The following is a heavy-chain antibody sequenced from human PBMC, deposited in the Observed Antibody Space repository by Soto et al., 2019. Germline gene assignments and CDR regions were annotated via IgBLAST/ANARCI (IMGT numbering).Heavy chain of an antibody. J-gene: IGHJ4*02. D-gene: IGHD5-12*01. CDR3: VKDLNSGYEDY. CDR1: GFTFSRYS. Sequence: GGSLRLSCAASGFTFSRYSMNWVRQAPGKGLEWVSYISSSSNSIYYADSVKGRFTISRDNAKNSLHLQMNSLRAEDTAVYYWVKDLNSGYEDYWGQGTLVTVSS. CDR2: ISSSSNSI. V-gene: IGHV3-48*01.